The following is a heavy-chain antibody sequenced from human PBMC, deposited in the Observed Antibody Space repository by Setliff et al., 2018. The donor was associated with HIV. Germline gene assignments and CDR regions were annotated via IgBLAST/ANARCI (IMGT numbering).Heavy chain of an antibody. D-gene: IGHD1-1*01. V-gene: IGHV4-39*01. J-gene: IGHJ4*02. CDR2: IYYSGST. CDR1: GGSIYGSDYY. Sequence: SETLSLTCTVSGGSIYGSDYYWGWIRQPPGKGLESIGSIYYSGSTYYKPSLKSRVTISVDTSKNQFSLKLSSVAAADTAVYYCACQGQLGSEWGQGTLVTVSS. CDR3: ACQGQLGSE.